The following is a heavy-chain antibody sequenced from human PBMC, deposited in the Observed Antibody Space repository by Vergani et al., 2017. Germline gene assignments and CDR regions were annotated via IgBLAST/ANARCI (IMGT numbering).Heavy chain of an antibody. CDR3: ARDLLGDSYGAAVPQT. J-gene: IGHJ5*02. CDR1: GFTFSSYG. D-gene: IGHD5-18*01. Sequence: QVQLVESGGGVVQPGGSLRLSCAASGFTFSSYGMHWVRQAPGKGLEWVAVIWYDGSNKYYADSVKGRFTISRDNSKNTLYLQMNSLRAEDTAVYYCARDLLGDSYGAAVPQTWGQGTLVTVSS. V-gene: IGHV3-33*01. CDR2: IWYDGSNK.